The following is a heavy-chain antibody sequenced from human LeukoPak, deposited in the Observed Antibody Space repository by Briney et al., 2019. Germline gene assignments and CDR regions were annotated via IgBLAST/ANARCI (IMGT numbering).Heavy chain of an antibody. J-gene: IGHJ4*02. D-gene: IGHD3-22*01. CDR3: ARIPDFYDSRGPIPY. V-gene: IGHV1-2*02. CDR1: GYSFTGYY. CDR2: INPNSDVT. Sequence: ASVKVSCKASGYSFTGYYMHWVRPAPGQGLEWMGWINPNSDVTDYAQKFQGRITMTGDTSISTAYMELSRLRSDDSAVYYCARIPDFYDSRGPIPYWGQGTLVTVSS.